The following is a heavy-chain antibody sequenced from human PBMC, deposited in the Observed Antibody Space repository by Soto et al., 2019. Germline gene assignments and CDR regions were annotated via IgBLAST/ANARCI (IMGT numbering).Heavy chain of an antibody. Sequence: QVQLVESGGGVVQPGRSLRLSCAASGFTFSTYGMHWVRQAPGKGLEWVAVISYDGSNKYYADSVKGRFTISRDNSKNTLFLQMNSLRAEDKAVYSCVKDMSYYGSGGQALDYWGQGTLVTVSS. V-gene: IGHV3-30*18. CDR1: GFTFSTYG. CDR3: VKDMSYYGSGGQALDY. D-gene: IGHD3-10*01. J-gene: IGHJ4*02. CDR2: ISYDGSNK.